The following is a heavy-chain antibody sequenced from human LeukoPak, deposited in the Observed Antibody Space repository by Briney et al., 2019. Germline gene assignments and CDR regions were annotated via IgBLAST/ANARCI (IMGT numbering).Heavy chain of an antibody. D-gene: IGHD3-10*01. J-gene: IGHJ4*02. V-gene: IGHV3-7*02. CDR3: VGLGENY. CDR1: GFTFRRYW. Sequence: GGSLRLSCAASGFTFRRYWMSWARQASGKGLEWVANIKQDGSEKYYVDSVKGRFTVSRDNAKNSLYLQMNSLRAEDTAVYYCVGLGENYWGQGTLVTVSS. CDR2: IKQDGSEK.